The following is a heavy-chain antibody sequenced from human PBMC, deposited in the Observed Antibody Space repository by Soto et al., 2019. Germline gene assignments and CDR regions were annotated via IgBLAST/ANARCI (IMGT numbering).Heavy chain of an antibody. CDR2: FDPEEGET. D-gene: IGHD3-3*02. CDR1: GYTLTELS. J-gene: IGHJ3*02. CDR3: ETISTGLSPHDAFDI. Sequence: ASVKVSCKVSGYTLTELSMHWVRQAPGKGLEWMGGFDPEEGETIYAQKFQGRVTMTEDIFTDTAYMELSSLISDDTALYYCETISTGLSPHDAFDIWGNGTTVTVS. V-gene: IGHV1-24*01.